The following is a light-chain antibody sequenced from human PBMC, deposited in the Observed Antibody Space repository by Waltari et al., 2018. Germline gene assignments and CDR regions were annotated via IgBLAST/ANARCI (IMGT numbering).Light chain of an antibody. CDR1: SDDVGGYNL. V-gene: IGLV2-23*02. CDR2: EVH. Sequence: QSALTQPASVSGSPGQSIPISCPGTSDDVGGYNLVSWYQQSSGKAPKLIIYEVHKLPSGVSSRFSASRSGNTASLTISGLQSEDEANYYCCSYAGTTSWVFGGGTKVTVL. J-gene: IGLJ3*02. CDR3: CSYAGTTSWV.